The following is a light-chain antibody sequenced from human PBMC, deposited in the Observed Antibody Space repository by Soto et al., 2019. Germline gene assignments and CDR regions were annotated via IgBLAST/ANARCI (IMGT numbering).Light chain of an antibody. V-gene: IGKV3-20*01. CDR3: QQYGSSIPT. J-gene: IGKJ1*01. CDR1: QSVSGS. CDR2: GAS. Sequence: EIVLTQSPAILSFSPGEKATLSFSSSQSVSGSLVLYQQKPGQAPVLLISGASSRATGIPDRFSGGGSGTDFTLTISRLEPDDFAVYYCQQYGSSIPTFGQGTKV.